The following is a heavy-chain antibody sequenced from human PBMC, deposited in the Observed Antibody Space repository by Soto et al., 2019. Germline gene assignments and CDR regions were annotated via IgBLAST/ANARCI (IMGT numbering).Heavy chain of an antibody. Sequence: QVQLVQSGAEVKKPGSSVKVSCKASGGTFSSYTISWVRQAPGQGLEWMGRIIPILGIANYAQKFQGRVTITADKSTSTAYMELSSLRSEDTAVYYCARVEVAGLYFDYWGQRTLVTVSS. J-gene: IGHJ4*02. CDR2: IIPILGIA. V-gene: IGHV1-69*02. CDR3: ARVEVAGLYFDY. CDR1: GGTFSSYT. D-gene: IGHD6-19*01.